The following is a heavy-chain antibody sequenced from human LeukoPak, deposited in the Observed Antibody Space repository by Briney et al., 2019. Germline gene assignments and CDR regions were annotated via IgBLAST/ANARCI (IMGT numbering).Heavy chain of an antibody. Sequence: SETLSLTCTVSGGSISSYYWSWIRQPPGKGLEWIGEINHSGSTYYNPSLKSRATVSVDTSKNQFSLKLSSVTAADTAVYYCARVDTSIVLTFDPWGQGTLVTVSS. J-gene: IGHJ5*01. V-gene: IGHV4-34*01. CDR2: INHSGST. CDR1: GGSISSYY. D-gene: IGHD1-26*01. CDR3: ARVDTSIVLTFDP.